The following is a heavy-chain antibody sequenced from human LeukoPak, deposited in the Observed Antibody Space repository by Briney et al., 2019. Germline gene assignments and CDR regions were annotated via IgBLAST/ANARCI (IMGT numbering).Heavy chain of an antibody. J-gene: IGHJ3*02. CDR1: GFTFDDYG. D-gene: IGHD6-13*01. V-gene: IGHV3-20*04. CDR2: INWNGGST. CDR3: AREGEQQLVRGAFDI. Sequence: GGSLRLSCTASGFTFDDYGMSWVRQAPGKGLEWVSGINWNGGSTGYADSVKGRFTISRDNAKNSLYLQMNSLRAEDTALYYCAREGEQQLVRGAFDIWGQGTMVTVSS.